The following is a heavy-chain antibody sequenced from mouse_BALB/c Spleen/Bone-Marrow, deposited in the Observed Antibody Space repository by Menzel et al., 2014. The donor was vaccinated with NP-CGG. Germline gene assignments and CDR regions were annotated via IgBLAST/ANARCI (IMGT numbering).Heavy chain of an antibody. CDR3: TEHGGCDAGAWFAY. Sequence: EVQRVESGGGLVKPGGSLKLSCAASGFTFSSYAMSWVRQTPEKRLEWVATISSGGNYSYYPDSVKGRFSISRNSAKNTLYPKMNSQRYEDTAVYCCTEHGGCDAGAWFAYWGQGTLVTVSA. J-gene: IGHJ3*01. CDR2: ISSGGNYS. CDR1: GFTFSSYA. V-gene: IGHV5-9-3*01.